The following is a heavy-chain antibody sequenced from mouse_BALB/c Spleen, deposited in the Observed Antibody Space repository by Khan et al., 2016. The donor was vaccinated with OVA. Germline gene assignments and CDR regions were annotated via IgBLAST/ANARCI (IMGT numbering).Heavy chain of an antibody. CDR3: ARREWSYYVMEY. CDR2: INTNSGEP. J-gene: IGHJ4*01. CDR1: GYTFTNHG. V-gene: IGHV9-3*02. D-gene: IGHD1-1*02. Sequence: QIQLVQSGPEMNKPGETVKISCKASGYTFTNHGMNWVRQAPGKGLKWMGWINTNSGEPICAEEFKGRFDFSLDTSATTAYLKINNLKNEDTATYFCARREWSYYVMEYWGQGTSLTVSS.